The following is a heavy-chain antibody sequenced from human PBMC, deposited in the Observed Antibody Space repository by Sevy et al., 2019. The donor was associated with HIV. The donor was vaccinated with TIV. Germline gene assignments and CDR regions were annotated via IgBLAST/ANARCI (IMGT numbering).Heavy chain of an antibody. Sequence: GSLRLSCAASGFTFSSYSMNWVRQAPGKGLEWVSYISSSSSTIYDADSVKGRFTISRDNAKNSLYLQMNSLRDEDTAVYYCARDGSGRWLQLSYGMDVWGRGTTVTVSS. V-gene: IGHV3-48*02. CDR3: ARDGSGRWLQLSYGMDV. CDR2: ISSSSSTI. D-gene: IGHD5-12*01. CDR1: GFTFSSYS. J-gene: IGHJ6*02.